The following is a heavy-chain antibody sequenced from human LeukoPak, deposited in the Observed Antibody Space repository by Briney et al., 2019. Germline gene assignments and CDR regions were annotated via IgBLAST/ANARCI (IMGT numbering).Heavy chain of an antibody. D-gene: IGHD3-22*01. CDR3: ARDEHQYFYASSGRFDY. J-gene: IGHJ4*02. V-gene: IGHV3-30*03. CDR1: GFTFSSYG. Sequence: GGSLRLSCAASGFTFSSYGMHWVRQAPGKGLEWVAVISYDGSNKYYADSVKGRFTISRDNSKNTLYLQMNSLRAEDTSVYYCARDEHQYFYASSGRFDYWGQGTLVTVSS. CDR2: ISYDGSNK.